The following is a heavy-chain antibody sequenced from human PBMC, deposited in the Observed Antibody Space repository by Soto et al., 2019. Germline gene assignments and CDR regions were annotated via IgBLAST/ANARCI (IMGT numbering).Heavy chain of an antibody. J-gene: IGHJ4*02. Sequence: QVQLVQSGAEEKKPGASVKVSCKASGYTFTSYAMHWVRQAPGQRLEWMGWINAGNGNTQYSQKFQGRVTITRDTSASTAYRELSSLRSADTAVYYCARSIVVVTALDYWGKGTLFTVSS. D-gene: IGHD2-21*02. CDR3: ARSIVVVTALDY. V-gene: IGHV1-3*05. CDR1: GYTFTSYA. CDR2: INAGNGNT.